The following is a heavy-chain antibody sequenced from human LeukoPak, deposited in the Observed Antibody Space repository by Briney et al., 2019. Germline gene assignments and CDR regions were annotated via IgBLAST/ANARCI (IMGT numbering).Heavy chain of an antibody. Sequence: ASVKVSCKASGYTFTSYGIRWVRQAPGQGLEWMGWISAYNGNTNYAQKLQGRVTMTTDTSTSTAYMELRSLRSDDTAVYYCARVYCSSTSCYADNDYWGQGTLVTVST. CDR1: GYTFTSYG. CDR3: ARVYCSSTSCYADNDY. J-gene: IGHJ4*02. D-gene: IGHD2-2*01. V-gene: IGHV1-18*04. CDR2: ISAYNGNT.